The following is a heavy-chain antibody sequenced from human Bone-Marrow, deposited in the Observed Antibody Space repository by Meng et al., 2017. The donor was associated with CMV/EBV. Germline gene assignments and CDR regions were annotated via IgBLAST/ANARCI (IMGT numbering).Heavy chain of an antibody. D-gene: IGHD6-6*01. CDR3: ARVYRWQLVAVDAFDI. CDR1: GGSISSGGYY. Sequence: SETLSLTCTVSGGSISSGGYYWSWIRQHPGKGLEWIGYIYYSGSTYYNPSLESRVTISVDTSKNKFSLKLSSVTAADTAVYYCARVYRWQLVAVDAFDIWGQGTRVTGSS. CDR2: IYYSGST. V-gene: IGHV4-31*03. J-gene: IGHJ3*02.